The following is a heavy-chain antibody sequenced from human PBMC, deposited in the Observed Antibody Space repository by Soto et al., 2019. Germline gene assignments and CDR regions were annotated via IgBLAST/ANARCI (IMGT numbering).Heavy chain of an antibody. CDR2: ISYDGSNK. Sequence: QVQLVESGGGVVQPGRSLRLSCAASGFTFSSYAMHWVRQAPGKGLEWVAVISYDGSNKYYADSVKGRFTISRDNSKNTLYLQMNSLRAEDTAVYYCARASDHYYDSSGTFANAFDLWGQGTMVTVSS. CDR3: ARASDHYYDSSGTFANAFDL. CDR1: GFTFSSYA. J-gene: IGHJ3*01. D-gene: IGHD3-22*01. V-gene: IGHV3-30-3*01.